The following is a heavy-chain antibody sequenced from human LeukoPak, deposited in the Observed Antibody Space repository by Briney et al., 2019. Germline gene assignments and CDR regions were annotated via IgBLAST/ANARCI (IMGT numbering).Heavy chain of an antibody. CDR1: GDSISSGNYY. CDR2: IYVSGTT. V-gene: IGHV4-61*02. CDR3: ARGGTCTNGVCRWFDP. Sequence: PSGTLSLTCAVSGDSISSGNYYWSWIRQPAGKGLEWIGRIYVSGTTNYNPSLKSRVTISVDTSKNQFSLKLNSVTAEDTAVYYCARGGTCTNGVCRWFDPWGQGTLVTVSS. D-gene: IGHD2-8*01. J-gene: IGHJ5*02.